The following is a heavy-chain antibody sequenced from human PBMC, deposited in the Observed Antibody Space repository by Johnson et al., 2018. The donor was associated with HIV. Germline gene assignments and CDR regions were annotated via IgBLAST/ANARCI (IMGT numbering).Heavy chain of an antibody. J-gene: IGHJ3*02. Sequence: QEQLVESGGGVVQPGRSLRLSCAASGFTFSSYAMHWVRQAPCKGLEWVAVISYDGSNKYYADSVKGRFTISRDNSKNTLYLQMNSLRAEDTAVYYCARDGGYSYGDAFDIWGQGTMVTVSS. CDR3: ARDGGYSYGDAFDI. CDR2: ISYDGSNK. CDR1: GFTFSSYA. D-gene: IGHD5-18*01. V-gene: IGHV3-30-3*01.